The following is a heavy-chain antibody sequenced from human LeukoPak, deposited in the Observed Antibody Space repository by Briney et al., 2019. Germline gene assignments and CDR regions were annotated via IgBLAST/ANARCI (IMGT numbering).Heavy chain of an antibody. V-gene: IGHV3-74*01. CDR2: INTDGSST. CDR3: ARWNSSSSDHFTGFDY. Sequence: GGSLRLSCAASGFTFSSYWMHWVRQAPGKGLVWVSRINTDGSSTSYADSVKGRFTISRDNAKNTLYLQMNSLRAEDTAVYYCARWNSSSSDHFTGFDYWGQGTLVTVSS. D-gene: IGHD6-6*01. CDR1: GFTFSSYW. J-gene: IGHJ4*02.